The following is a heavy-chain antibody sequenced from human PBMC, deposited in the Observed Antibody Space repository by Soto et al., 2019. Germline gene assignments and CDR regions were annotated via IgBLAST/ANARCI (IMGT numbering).Heavy chain of an antibody. Sequence: GGSLRLSCAASGFTFSSYGMHWVRQAPGKGLEWVAVISYDGSNKYYADSVKGRFTIFRDNSKNTLYLQMNSLRAEDTAVYYCAKGVEGYSGYDLGVIRLDPWGQGTLVTVSS. CDR3: AKGVEGYSGYDLGVIRLDP. CDR2: ISYDGSNK. J-gene: IGHJ5*02. D-gene: IGHD5-12*01. V-gene: IGHV3-30*18. CDR1: GFTFSSYG.